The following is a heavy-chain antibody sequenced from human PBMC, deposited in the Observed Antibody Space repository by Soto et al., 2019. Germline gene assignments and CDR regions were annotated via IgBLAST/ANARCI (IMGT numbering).Heavy chain of an antibody. Sequence: SETLSLTCTVSGGSISSYYWSWIRQPPGKGLEWIGYIYYSGSTNYNPSLKSRVTISVDTSKNQFSLKLSSVTAADTAVYYCARDNSQNDAFDIWGQGTMVTVSS. CDR1: GGSISSYY. D-gene: IGHD2-21*01. J-gene: IGHJ3*02. CDR3: ARDNSQNDAFDI. CDR2: IYYSGST. V-gene: IGHV4-59*01.